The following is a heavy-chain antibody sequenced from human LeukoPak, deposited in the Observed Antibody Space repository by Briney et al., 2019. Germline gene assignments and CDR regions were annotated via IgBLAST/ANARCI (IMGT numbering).Heavy chain of an antibody. V-gene: IGHV3-21*01. CDR1: GFTFSSYS. Sequence: GGSLRLSCAASGFTFSSYSMNWVRQAPGKGLEWVSSISSSSSYIYYADSVKGRFTISRDNAKNSLYLQMNSLRAEDTAVYYCARDMVGDTGDYWGQGTLVTVSS. J-gene: IGHJ4*02. CDR2: ISSSSSYI. CDR3: ARDMVGDTGDY. D-gene: IGHD1-26*01.